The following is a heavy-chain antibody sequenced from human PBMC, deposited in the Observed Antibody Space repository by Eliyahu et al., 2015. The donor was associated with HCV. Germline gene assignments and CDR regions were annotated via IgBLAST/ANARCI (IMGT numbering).Heavy chain of an antibody. V-gene: IGHV3-9*01. CDR2: ISWNSGSI. J-gene: IGHJ4*02. CDR1: GFTFDDYA. CDR3: AKDYGDYDYFDY. D-gene: IGHD4-17*01. Sequence: EVQLVESGGGLVQPGRSLXXSCAXSGFTFDDYAMHXVRQAPGKGLEWVSGISWNSGSIGYADSVKGRFTISRDNAKNSLYLQMNSLRAEDTALYYCAKDYGDYDYFDYWGQGTLVTVSS.